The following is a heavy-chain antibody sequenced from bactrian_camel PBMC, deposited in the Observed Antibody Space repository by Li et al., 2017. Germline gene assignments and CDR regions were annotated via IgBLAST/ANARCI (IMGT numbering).Heavy chain of an antibody. CDR1: KSLYY. CDR3: AAKAVLTPSLAPDTYND. D-gene: IGHD2*01. V-gene: IGHV3S53*01. Sequence: HVQLVESGGGSVQAGESLTLSCAFSKSLYYMAWFRQAPGKEREGVASITSGGTTRYADPVKGRFTISKDKAKNTLYLQMNNLKPEDTAIYYCAAKAVLTPSLAPDTYNDWGQGTQVTVS. J-gene: IGHJ4*01. CDR2: ITSGGTT.